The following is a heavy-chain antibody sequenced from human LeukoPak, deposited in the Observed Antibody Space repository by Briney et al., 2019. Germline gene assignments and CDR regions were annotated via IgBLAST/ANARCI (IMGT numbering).Heavy chain of an antibody. V-gene: IGHV4-34*01. CDR1: GGSFSGYF. D-gene: IGHD6-13*01. J-gene: IGHJ4*02. CDR2: IYYSGST. Sequence: SETLSLTCAVYGGSFSGYFWSWIRQPPGKGLEWIGSIYYSGSTYYNPSLKSRVTISVDTSKNQFSLKLSSVTAADTAVYYCARHNPSIAAAGTPTFDYWGQGTLVTVSS. CDR3: ARHNPSIAAAGTPTFDY.